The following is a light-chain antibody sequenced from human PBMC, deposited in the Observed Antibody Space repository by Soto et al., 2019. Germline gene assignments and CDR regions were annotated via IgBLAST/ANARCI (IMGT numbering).Light chain of an antibody. CDR1: QDISSY. Sequence: AIRMTQSPSSFSASTGDRVTITCRASQDISSYLAWYQQKPGKAPKLLIYGASTLQSGVPSRFSGSGSGTDFTLTISRLQSEDFASYYCQQYYGYPLTFGGGTNVEI. J-gene: IGKJ4*01. CDR3: QQYYGYPLT. V-gene: IGKV1-8*01. CDR2: GAS.